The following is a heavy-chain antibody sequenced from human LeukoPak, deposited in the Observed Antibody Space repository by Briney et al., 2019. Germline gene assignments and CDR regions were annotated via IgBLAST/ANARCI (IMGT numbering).Heavy chain of an antibody. CDR1: GYTFTSYD. CDR2: MNPNSGNT. Sequence: ASVKVSCKASGYTFTSYDINWVRQATGQGLEWMGWMNPNSGNTGYAQKFQGRVTMTRNTSISTAYMELSSLRSEDTAVYYCARRGDYDILTGYSPYYYYYYMDVWGKGATVTISS. J-gene: IGHJ6*03. V-gene: IGHV1-8*01. CDR3: ARRGDYDILTGYSPYYYYYYMDV. D-gene: IGHD3-9*01.